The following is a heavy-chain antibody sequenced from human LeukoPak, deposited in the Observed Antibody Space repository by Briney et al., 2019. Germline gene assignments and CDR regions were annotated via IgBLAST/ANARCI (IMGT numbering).Heavy chain of an antibody. CDR2: ISYDGNNK. J-gene: IGHJ3*02. CDR1: GFTFSSYD. V-gene: IGHV3-30-3*01. D-gene: IGHD2-2*01. CDR3: ARGGYCSSSICYSLNAFDI. Sequence: GGSLRLSCAASGFTFSSYDMHWVRQAPGKGLEWVAVISYDGNNKYYADSVKGRFTISRDNSKNSLYLQMNSLRAEDTAVYYCARGGYCSSSICYSLNAFDIWGQGTMFTVSS.